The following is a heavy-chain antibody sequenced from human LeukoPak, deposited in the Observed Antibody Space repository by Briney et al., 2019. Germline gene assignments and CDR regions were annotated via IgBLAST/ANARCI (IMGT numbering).Heavy chain of an antibody. CDR3: AKEWGGSYYFYDY. D-gene: IGHD1-26*01. J-gene: IGHJ4*02. V-gene: IGHV3-33*06. Sequence: GSLRLSCAAPGFTFRNHGMHWIRQVPGKGLEWVAVIWYDGSNQNYADSVKGRFTISRDNSKNMLYLQMNSLRAEDTAVYYCAKEWGGSYYFYDYWGQGTLVTVSS. CDR2: IWYDGSNQ. CDR1: GFTFRNHG.